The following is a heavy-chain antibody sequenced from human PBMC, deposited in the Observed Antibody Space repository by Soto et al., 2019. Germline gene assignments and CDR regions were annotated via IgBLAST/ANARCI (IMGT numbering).Heavy chain of an antibody. Sequence: TGGSLRLSCAASGFTFSDYAMSWVRQAPGKGLDWVSAISGSGGSTYYADSVKGRFTISRDNSKNTLYLQMNSLRAGDTAVYYCAKDGGYCSSSSCYVGGDYWGQGTLVTVSS. CDR1: GFTFSDYA. D-gene: IGHD2-2*01. CDR2: ISGSGGST. CDR3: AKDGGYCSSSSCYVGGDY. J-gene: IGHJ4*02. V-gene: IGHV3-23*01.